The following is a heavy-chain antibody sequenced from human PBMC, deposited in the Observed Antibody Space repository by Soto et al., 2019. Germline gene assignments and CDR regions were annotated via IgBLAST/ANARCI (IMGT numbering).Heavy chain of an antibody. CDR1: GGTFSSYG. V-gene: IGHV1-69*13. J-gene: IGHJ6*02. CDR3: ARVRSAGRAWDYYYGMDV. CDR2: IIPIFGTT. D-gene: IGHD6-19*01. Sequence: SVKVSCKASGGTFSSYGISWVRQAPGQGLEWMGGIIPIFGTTDYARRFQGRVTITADESTTTAYMELTRLRSEDTAVYYSARVRSAGRAWDYYYGMDVWGQGTTVTVSS.